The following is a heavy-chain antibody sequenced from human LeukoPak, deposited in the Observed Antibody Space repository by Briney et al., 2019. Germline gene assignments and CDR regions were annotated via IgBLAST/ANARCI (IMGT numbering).Heavy chain of an antibody. Sequence: SETLSLTCAVYGGSFSGYYWSWIRQPPGKGLEWIGEINHSGSTNYNPSLKSRVTISVDTSKNQFSLKLSSVTAADTAVYYCARGGQLWLRYWGQGTLVTVSS. D-gene: IGHD5-18*01. J-gene: IGHJ4*02. CDR2: INHSGST. CDR3: ARGGQLWLRY. CDR1: GGSFSGYY. V-gene: IGHV4-34*01.